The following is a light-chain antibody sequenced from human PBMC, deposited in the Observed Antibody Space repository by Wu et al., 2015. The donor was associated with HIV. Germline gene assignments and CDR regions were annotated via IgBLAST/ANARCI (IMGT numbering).Light chain of an antibody. CDR1: QGITNY. V-gene: IGKV1-39*01. CDR2: AAS. J-gene: IGKJ2*01. CDR3: QQSYSTPYT. Sequence: EIQMTQSPSSLSASVGDRVTIICRASQGITNYLAWYQQKPGKVPKVLIYAASTLHGGVPSRFNGSGSGTDFALTISNLQAEDFATYYCQQSYSTPYTFGQGTKLEI.